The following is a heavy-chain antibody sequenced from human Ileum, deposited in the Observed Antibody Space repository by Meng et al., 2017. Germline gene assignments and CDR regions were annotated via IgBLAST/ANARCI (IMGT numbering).Heavy chain of an antibody. CDR3: AHIFDS. V-gene: IGHV4-4*02. CDR1: GRSISSSDW. Sequence: GRVQGGGPGRVGPSGPPSLTCAVFGRSISSSDWWSWVRQPPGKGLEWIAEMNLGGSPNYNPSLKSRVTMSVDKSNDHLSLQLTSVTAADTAVYYCAHIFDSWGQGTLVTVSS. CDR2: MNLGGSP. J-gene: IGHJ4*02.